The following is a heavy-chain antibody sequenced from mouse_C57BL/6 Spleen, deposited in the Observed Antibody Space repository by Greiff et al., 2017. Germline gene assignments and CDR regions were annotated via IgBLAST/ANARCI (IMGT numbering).Heavy chain of an antibody. J-gene: IGHJ2*01. D-gene: IGHD3-3*01. CDR1: GYTFTSYT. V-gene: IGHV1-4*01. CDR2: INPSSGYT. CDR3: ARSGDVGGYFDY. Sequence: QVQLKQSGAELARPGASVKMSCKASGYTFTSYTMHWVKQRPGQGLEWIGYINPSSGYTKYNQKFKDKATLTSDKSSSTAYMQLSSLTSEDSAVYYCARSGDVGGYFDYWGQGTTLTVSS.